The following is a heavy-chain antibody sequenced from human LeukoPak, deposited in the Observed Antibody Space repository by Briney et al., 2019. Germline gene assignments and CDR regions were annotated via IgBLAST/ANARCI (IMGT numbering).Heavy chain of an antibody. V-gene: IGHV3-30-3*01. Sequence: GGSLRLSCAASGFTFSSYAMHWVRQAPGKGLEWVAVISYDGSNKYYADSVKGRFTISRDNSKNTLYLQMNSLRAEDTAVYYCARVPLAKPYYFDYWGQGTLVTVSS. D-gene: IGHD6-13*01. CDR1: GFTFSSYA. CDR3: ARVPLAKPYYFDY. CDR2: ISYDGSNK. J-gene: IGHJ4*02.